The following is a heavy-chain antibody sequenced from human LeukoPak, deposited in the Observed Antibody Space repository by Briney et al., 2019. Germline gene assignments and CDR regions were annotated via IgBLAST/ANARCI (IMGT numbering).Heavy chain of an antibody. D-gene: IGHD2-15*01. J-gene: IGHJ6*03. Sequence: SETLSLTCDVSGGSISSSNWWSWVRQPPGKGLEWIGEIYQSGSTDYNPSLKSRVTISVDRSKNQFSLKLSSVTAADTAVYYCARGRGGYCSGGSCYRYYYYYYMDVWGKGTTVTVSS. CDR1: GGSISSSNW. CDR2: IYQSGST. CDR3: ARGRGGYCSGGSCYRYYYYYYMDV. V-gene: IGHV4-4*02.